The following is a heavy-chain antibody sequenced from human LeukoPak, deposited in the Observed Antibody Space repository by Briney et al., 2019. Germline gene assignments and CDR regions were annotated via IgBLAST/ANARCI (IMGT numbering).Heavy chain of an antibody. Sequence: GGSLRLSCAASGFTFSSYAVSWVRQAPGKGLEWVSAISGSGGSTYYADSVKGRFTISRDNSKNTLYLQMNSLRAEDTAVYYCAKDLDILTGPTPGLGYWGQGTLVTVSS. CDR2: ISGSGGST. J-gene: IGHJ4*02. V-gene: IGHV3-23*01. CDR3: AKDLDILTGPTPGLGY. CDR1: GFTFSSYA. D-gene: IGHD3-9*01.